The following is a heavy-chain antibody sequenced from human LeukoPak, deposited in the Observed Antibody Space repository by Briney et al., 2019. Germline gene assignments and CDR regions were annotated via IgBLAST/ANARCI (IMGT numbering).Heavy chain of an antibody. CDR3: AREHSSGWYGAIDY. J-gene: IGHJ4*02. CDR1: GFTFSSYW. CDR2: IKQDGSEK. Sequence: PGGSLRLSCAASGFTFSSYWMSWVRQAPGKGLEWVANIKQDGSEKYYVDSVKGRFTISRDNAKNSLYLQMNSLRAEDTAVFYCAREHSSGWYGAIDYWGQGTLVTVSS. V-gene: IGHV3-7*01. D-gene: IGHD6-19*01.